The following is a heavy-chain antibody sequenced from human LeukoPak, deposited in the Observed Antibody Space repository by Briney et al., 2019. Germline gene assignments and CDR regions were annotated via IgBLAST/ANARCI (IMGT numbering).Heavy chain of an antibody. Sequence: GGSLRLSCAASGFTFDKYSMNWVRQAPGKGLEWVSHISSASIIIYYADSVKGRFTISRDNAKSSLYLHMTSLRAEDTALYYCARDYYRSGSYAVDFWGQGTLVTVSS. CDR1: GFTFDKYS. CDR3: ARDYYRSGSYAVDF. D-gene: IGHD3-10*01. V-gene: IGHV3-48*01. CDR2: ISSASIII. J-gene: IGHJ4*02.